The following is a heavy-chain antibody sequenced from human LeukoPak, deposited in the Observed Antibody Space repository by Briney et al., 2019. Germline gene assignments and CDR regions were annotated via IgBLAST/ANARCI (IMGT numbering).Heavy chain of an antibody. V-gene: IGHV3-23*01. D-gene: IGHD3-9*01. CDR3: AKAAYYDILTGYSTRGLFFDY. Sequence: GRSLRLSCAASGFTFSSYAMSWVRQAPGKGLEWVSTISGYGGSTYYADSVKGRFTISRDNSKNTLFLQMNSLRAEDTAVYYCAKAAYYDILTGYSTRGLFFDYWGQGTLVTVSS. CDR2: ISGYGGST. J-gene: IGHJ4*02. CDR1: GFTFSSYA.